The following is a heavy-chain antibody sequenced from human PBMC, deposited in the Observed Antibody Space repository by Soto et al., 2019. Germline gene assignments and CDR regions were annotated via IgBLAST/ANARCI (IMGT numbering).Heavy chain of an antibody. V-gene: IGHV2-5*02. Sequence: QITLKESGPTLAKPTQTLALTCTFSGFSLSTPGVAVGWIRQPPGKALDWLALLYWADDKRYTPYLQSRLSIMKDTSKNQVVLIMTNMYPVYTGTSYSAHATRRATVTRGVHYYYLDVWGKGTAVTV. CDR1: GFSLSTPGVA. CDR3: AHATRRATVTRGVHYYYLDV. CDR2: LYWADDK. J-gene: IGHJ6*03. D-gene: IGHD4-17*01.